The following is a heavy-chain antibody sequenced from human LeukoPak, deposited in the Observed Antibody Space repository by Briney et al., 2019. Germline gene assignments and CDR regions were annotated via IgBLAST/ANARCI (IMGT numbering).Heavy chain of an antibody. Sequence: PSETLSFTCTASGASISSTDYYWSWIRQPPGKGLEWIGYIYYSGTTYYSPSLKRRLTISLDTSRNQFSLKLSSVTAADTAVYYCARSISGYSSSYLVWGQGTLVTVSS. CDR3: ARSISGYSSSYLV. J-gene: IGHJ4*02. CDR1: GASISSTDYY. V-gene: IGHV4-30-4*08. CDR2: IYYSGTT. D-gene: IGHD6-13*01.